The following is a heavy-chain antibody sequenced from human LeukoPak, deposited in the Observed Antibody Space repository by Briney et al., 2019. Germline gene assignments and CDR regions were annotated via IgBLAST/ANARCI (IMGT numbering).Heavy chain of an antibody. CDR2: IYTSGTT. J-gene: IGHJ4*02. D-gene: IGHD2-21*02. V-gene: IGHV4-4*07. CDR3: ARLYCGGDCYLDY. Sequence: SETLSLTCTVSGGSISSYYWSWVRQPAGKGLEWIGRIYTSGTTHYNPSLKSGVTISVDTSKNQFSLKLSSVTAADTAVYYCARLYCGGDCYLDYWGQGTLVTVSS. CDR1: GGSISSYY.